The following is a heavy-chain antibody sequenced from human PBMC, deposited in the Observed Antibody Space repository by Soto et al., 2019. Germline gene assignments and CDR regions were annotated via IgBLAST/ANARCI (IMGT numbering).Heavy chain of an antibody. CDR1: GSRFSNYV. D-gene: IGHD2-2*02. V-gene: IGHV1-69*06. J-gene: IGHJ4*02. Sequence: QVQLVQSGAEVKTPGSSLKVSCKVSGSRFSNYVISWVRQAPGHGLEWLGRIIPIFNSTKYAQNLQGRVTITTDKSTSKASLELSSLRSDDTAVYYCAREGRGKKAGYNGLVSLGYWGQGTLVTVSS. CDR3: AREGRGKKAGYNGLVSLGY. CDR2: IIPIFNST.